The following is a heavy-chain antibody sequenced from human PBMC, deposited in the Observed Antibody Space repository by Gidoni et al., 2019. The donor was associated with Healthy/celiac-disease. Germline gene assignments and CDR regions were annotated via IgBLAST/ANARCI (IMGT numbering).Heavy chain of an antibody. V-gene: IGHV3-23*01. Sequence: EVQLLESGGGLVQPGGSLRLSCAASGFTFSSYAMSWVRQAPGKGLEWVSAISGSGGSTYYADSVKGRFTISRDNSKNTLYLQMNSLRAEDTAVYYCALRVTPGGYFDYWGQGTLVTVSS. CDR2: ISGSGGST. CDR1: GFTFSSYA. D-gene: IGHD4-4*01. CDR3: ALRVTPGGYFDY. J-gene: IGHJ4*02.